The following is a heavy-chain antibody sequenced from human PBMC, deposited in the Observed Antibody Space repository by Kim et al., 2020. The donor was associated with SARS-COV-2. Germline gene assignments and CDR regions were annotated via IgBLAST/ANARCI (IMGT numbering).Heavy chain of an antibody. CDR3: ASNRYYDSSGYSPFDY. V-gene: IGHV3-23*01. CDR1: GFTFSSYA. J-gene: IGHJ4*02. D-gene: IGHD3-22*01. CDR2: ISGSGGST. Sequence: GGSLRLFCAASGFTFSSYAMSWVRQAPGKGLEWVSAISGSGGSTYYADSVKGRFTISRDNSKNTLYLQMNSLRAEDTAVYYCASNRYYDSSGYSPFDYWGQGTLVTVSS.